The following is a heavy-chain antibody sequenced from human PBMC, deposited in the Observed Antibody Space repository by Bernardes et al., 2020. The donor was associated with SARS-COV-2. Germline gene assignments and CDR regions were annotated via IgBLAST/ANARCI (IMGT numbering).Heavy chain of an antibody. J-gene: IGHJ6*02. Sequence: ASLKVCWKASGYTFTGYYIHWVRQAPGQGLEWMGWINPKSGGTNYAQNFQGRVTMTRDTSISTAYMELSRLRSDDTAVYYCALPPTNYDRYGMDVWGQGTTVTVSS. D-gene: IGHD3-22*01. CDR2: INPKSGGT. CDR3: ALPPTNYDRYGMDV. CDR1: GYTFTGYY. V-gene: IGHV1-2*02.